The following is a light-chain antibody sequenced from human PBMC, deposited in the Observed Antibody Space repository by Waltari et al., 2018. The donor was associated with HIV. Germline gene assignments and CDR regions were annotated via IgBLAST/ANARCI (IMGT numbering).Light chain of an antibody. CDR1: NIGSKS. V-gene: IGLV3-21*04. J-gene: IGLJ3*02. Sequence: SYVLTQPPSVSVAPGKTARITCGGNNIGSKSVHWYQQKPGQAPVLVIYDDSDRSGIPGRFAGSNEGNTATLTSSRVEAGDEADYYCQVWDSSSDRVFGGGTKLTVL. CDR3: QVWDSSSDRV. CDR2: DDS.